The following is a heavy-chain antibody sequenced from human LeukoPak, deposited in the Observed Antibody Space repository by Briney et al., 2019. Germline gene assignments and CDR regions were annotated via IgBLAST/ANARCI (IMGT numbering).Heavy chain of an antibody. CDR2: MNPNSGNT. Sequence: ASVKVSCKASGYTFTTYDINWVRQATGQGLEWMGWMNPNSGNTGYAQKFQGRVAMTRNTSISTAFMELSGLRSEYTAVYFCARRNTAMVAGLDYWGQGSLVTVSS. D-gene: IGHD5-18*01. V-gene: IGHV1-8*01. J-gene: IGHJ4*02. CDR1: GYTFTTYD. CDR3: ARRNTAMVAGLDY.